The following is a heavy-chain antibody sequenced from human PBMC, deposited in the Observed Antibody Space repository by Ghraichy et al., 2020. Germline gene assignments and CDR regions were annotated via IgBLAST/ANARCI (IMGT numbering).Heavy chain of an antibody. D-gene: IGHD3-10*01. CDR2: INHSGST. V-gene: IGHV4-34*01. J-gene: IGHJ5*02. CDR3: ARGGRPSGRQPPVPPGEKYGSGSYWGGSSWFDP. Sequence: SETLSLTCAVYGGSFSGYYWSWIRQPPGKGLEWIGEINHSGSTNYNPSLKSRVTISVDTSKNQFSLKLSSVTAADTAVYYCARGGRPSGRQPPVPPGEKYGSGSYWGGSSWFDPWGQGTLVTVSS. CDR1: GGSFSGYY.